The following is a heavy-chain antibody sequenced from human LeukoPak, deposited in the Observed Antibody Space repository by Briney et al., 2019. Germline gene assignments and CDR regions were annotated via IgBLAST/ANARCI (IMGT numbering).Heavy chain of an antibody. Sequence: SEALSLTCTVSGGSISSHYWSWIRQPPGKGLEWIGYIYYSGGTNYNPSLKSRVTISVDTSKNQFSLKLSSVTATDTAVYYCARDPVYSTVHTNYYYYMDVWGKGTTVTVSS. V-gene: IGHV4-59*11. J-gene: IGHJ6*03. CDR1: GGSISSHY. CDR3: ARDPVYSTVHTNYYYYMDV. D-gene: IGHD4-11*01. CDR2: IYYSGGT.